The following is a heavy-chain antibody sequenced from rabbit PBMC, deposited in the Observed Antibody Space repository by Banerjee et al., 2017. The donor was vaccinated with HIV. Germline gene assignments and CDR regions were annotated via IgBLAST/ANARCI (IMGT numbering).Heavy chain of an antibody. CDR3: ARDTRFYSGYADFGL. Sequence: QEQLEESGGDLVKPGASLTLTCTASGFSFSSGYRIYWVRQAPGKGLEWIACIDSGDADLYYASWAKGRFTITRSTSLNTVTLQMTSLTAADTATYFCARDTRFYSGYADFGLWGPGTLVTVS. V-gene: IGHV1S45*01. CDR1: GFSFSSGYR. CDR2: IDSGDADL. D-gene: IGHD1-1*01. J-gene: IGHJ6*01.